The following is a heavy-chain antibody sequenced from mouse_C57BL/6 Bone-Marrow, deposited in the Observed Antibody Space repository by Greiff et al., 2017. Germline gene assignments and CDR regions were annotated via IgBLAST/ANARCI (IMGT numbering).Heavy chain of an antibody. CDR3: AVYYDYYAMDY. Sequence: QVQLLQSGAVLVKPGASVTLSCKASGYTFTSYWMHWVKQRPGQGLEWIGMIHPNSGSTNYNEKFKSKATLTVDKSSSTAYMQLSSLTSEDSAVYCCAVYYDYYAMDYWGQGTSVTVSS. J-gene: IGHJ4*01. D-gene: IGHD2-1*01. V-gene: IGHV1-64*01. CDR2: IHPNSGST. CDR1: GYTFTSYW.